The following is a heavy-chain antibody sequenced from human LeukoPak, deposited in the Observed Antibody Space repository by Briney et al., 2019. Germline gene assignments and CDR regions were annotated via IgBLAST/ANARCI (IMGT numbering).Heavy chain of an antibody. CDR1: GGSISSSSYS. V-gene: IGHV4-39*07. CDR2: IYYSGST. Sequence: PSETLSLTCTVSGGSISSSSYSWGWIRQPPGKGLEWIGSIYYSGSTYYNPSLKSRVTISVDTSKNQFSLKLSSVTAADTAVYYCARPGGPGSEPHNWYFDLWGRGTLVTVSS. J-gene: IGHJ2*01. CDR3: ARPGGPGSEPHNWYFDL. D-gene: IGHD1-26*01.